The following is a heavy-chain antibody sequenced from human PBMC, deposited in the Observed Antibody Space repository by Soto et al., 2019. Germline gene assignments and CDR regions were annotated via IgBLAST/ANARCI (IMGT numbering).Heavy chain of an antibody. V-gene: IGHV4-59*01. J-gene: IGHJ5*02. CDR2: IYYSGST. CDR1: GGSISSYY. CDR3: ARVYVLRYFDWLPNPYDWFDP. D-gene: IGHD3-9*01. Sequence: TLSLTCTVSGGSISSYYWSWIRQPPGKGLEWIGYIYYSGSTNYNPSLKSRVTISVDTSKNQFSLKLSSVTAADTAVYYCARVYVLRYFDWLPNPYDWFDPWGQGTLVTVSS.